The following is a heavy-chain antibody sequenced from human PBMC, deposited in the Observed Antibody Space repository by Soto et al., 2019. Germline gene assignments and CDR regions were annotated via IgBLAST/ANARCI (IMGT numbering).Heavy chain of an antibody. CDR3: ARVSYGDYGLDY. V-gene: IGHV1-69*01. D-gene: IGHD4-17*01. CDR1: GGAFSSSP. J-gene: IGHJ4*02. Sequence: QVPLVQSGAEVKKPGSSVKVSCKASGGAFSSSPFSWVRQAPGQGLEWMGGIIPMFGTINYAQKFQDRVIITADESTTTAHMELSSLRSEDTAIYYCARVSYGDYGLDYWGQGTPVTVSS. CDR2: IIPMFGTI.